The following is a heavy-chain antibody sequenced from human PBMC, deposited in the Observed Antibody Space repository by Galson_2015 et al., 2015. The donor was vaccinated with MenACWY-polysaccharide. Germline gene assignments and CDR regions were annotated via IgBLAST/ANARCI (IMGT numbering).Heavy chain of an antibody. CDR3: ARDPGYYGDYRGVFDY. J-gene: IGHJ4*02. CDR2: IWYDGSNK. D-gene: IGHD4-17*01. V-gene: IGHV3-33*01. Sequence: SLRLSCAASGFTFSSYGMHWVRQAPGKGLEWVAVIWYDGSNKYYADSVKGRFTISRDNSKNTLYLQMNSLRAEDTAVYYCARDPGYYGDYRGVFDYWGQGTLVTVSS. CDR1: GFTFSSYG.